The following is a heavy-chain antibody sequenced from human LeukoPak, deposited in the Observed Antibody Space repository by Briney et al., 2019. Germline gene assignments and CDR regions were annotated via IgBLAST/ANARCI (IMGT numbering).Heavy chain of an antibody. J-gene: IGHJ3*02. CDR1: GFMFSSNW. D-gene: IGHD4-17*01. V-gene: IGHV3-7*03. CDR2: IKEDGTET. Sequence: GGSLRLSCAASGFMFSSNWMSWVRLAPGKGLEWVANIKEDGTETYYVDSVKGRFTISRDNAKNSLYLQMNSLRVEDTAVYYCAREPNTKGADYGNGAFDIWGQGTMVTVSS. CDR3: AREPNTKGADYGNGAFDI.